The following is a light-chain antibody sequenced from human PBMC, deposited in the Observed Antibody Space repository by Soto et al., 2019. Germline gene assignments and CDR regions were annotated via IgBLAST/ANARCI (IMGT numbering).Light chain of an antibody. V-gene: IGKV3D-15*01. J-gene: IGKJ2*01. CDR3: QQYGSTPHT. Sequence: EKVMTQSPATLSVSPGERVTLSCRASQGVGTKVAWYQQKPGQAPRLLIYDTSKRATGVPTRFSGSGSGTHFTLVINKLEPEDFVVYYCQQYGSTPHTFGQGTKVDIK. CDR1: QGVGTK. CDR2: DTS.